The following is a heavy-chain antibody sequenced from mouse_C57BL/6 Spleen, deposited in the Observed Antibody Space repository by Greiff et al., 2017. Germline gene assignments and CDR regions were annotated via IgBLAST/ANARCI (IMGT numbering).Heavy chain of an antibody. V-gene: IGHV7-1*01. Sequence: DVKLVESGGGLVQSGRSLRLSCATSGFTFSDFYMEWVRQAPGKGLEWIAASRNKANDYTTEYSASVKGRFIVSRDTSQSILYLQMNALRAEDTAIYYCARDDYYYAMDYWGQGTSVTVSS. CDR1: GFTFSDFY. J-gene: IGHJ4*01. CDR3: ARDDYYYAMDY. CDR2: SRNKANDYTT.